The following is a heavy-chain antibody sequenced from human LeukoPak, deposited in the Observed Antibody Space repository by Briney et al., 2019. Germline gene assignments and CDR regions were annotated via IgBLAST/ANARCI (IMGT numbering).Heavy chain of an antibody. CDR1: GGSISSGSYY. Sequence: PSETLSLTCTVSGGSISSGSYYWSWIRQPAGKGLEWIGRIYTSGSTNYNPSLKSRVTRSVDTSKNQFSLKLSSVTAADTAVYYCARSWGIFGVVRYAFDIWGQGTMVTVSS. CDR2: IYTSGST. D-gene: IGHD3-3*01. J-gene: IGHJ3*02. V-gene: IGHV4-61*02. CDR3: ARSWGIFGVVRYAFDI.